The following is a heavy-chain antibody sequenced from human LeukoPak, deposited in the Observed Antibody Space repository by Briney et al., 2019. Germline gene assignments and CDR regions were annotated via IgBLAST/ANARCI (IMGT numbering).Heavy chain of an antibody. Sequence: GGSLRLSCAASGFTFSTYWMHWVRQAPGKGLVWVSRIKSDGSTNYADSVKGRFTISRDNAKNTVSLQMNSLRTGDTGVYYCARAPSEIGGYYPEFFRHWGQGTLVTVSS. CDR1: GFTFSTYW. V-gene: IGHV3-74*01. CDR2: IKSDGST. J-gene: IGHJ1*01. CDR3: ARAPSEIGGYYPEFFRH. D-gene: IGHD3-22*01.